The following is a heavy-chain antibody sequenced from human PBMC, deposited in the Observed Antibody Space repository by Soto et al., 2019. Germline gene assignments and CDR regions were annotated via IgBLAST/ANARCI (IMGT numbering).Heavy chain of an antibody. J-gene: IGHJ3*02. D-gene: IGHD1-7*01. Sequence: GGSLRLSCAASGFTFSNFAMSWVRQAPGKGLEWVSGIGRTGSDTHYADSVKGRSIISRDNSKSTMFLQLNSLRVEDTALYYCAKDRMNFNSVWDPFDIWRQGTMVTVSS. CDR2: IGRTGSDT. CDR3: AKDRMNFNSVWDPFDI. CDR1: GFTFSNFA. V-gene: IGHV3-23*01.